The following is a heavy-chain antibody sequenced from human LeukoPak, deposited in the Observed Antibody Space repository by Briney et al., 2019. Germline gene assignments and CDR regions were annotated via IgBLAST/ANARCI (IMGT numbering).Heavy chain of an antibody. D-gene: IGHD3-22*01. J-gene: IGHJ6*02. V-gene: IGHV3-11*06. CDR2: ISSSSSYT. CDR1: GFTFSDYY. Sequence: GGSLRLSCAASGFTFSDYYMSWIRQAPGKGLEWVSYISSSSSYTNYADSVKGRFTISRDNAKNSLYPQMNSLRAEDTAVYYCARNLLYYYDSSGYPHYYGMDVWGQGTTVTVSS. CDR3: ARNLLYYYDSSGYPHYYGMDV.